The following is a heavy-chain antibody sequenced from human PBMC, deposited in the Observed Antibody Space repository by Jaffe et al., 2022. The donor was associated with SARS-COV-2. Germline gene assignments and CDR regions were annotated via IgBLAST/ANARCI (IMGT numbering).Heavy chain of an antibody. CDR2: ISSSSSYI. CDR3: ARDDNPTDSSGQWDYYGMDV. J-gene: IGHJ6*02. CDR1: GFTFSSYS. D-gene: IGHD3-22*01. V-gene: IGHV3-21*01. Sequence: EVQLVESGGGLVKPGGSLRLSCAASGFTFSSYSMNWVRQAPGKGLEWVSSISSSSSYIYYADSVKGRFTISRDNAKNSLYLQMNSLRAEDTAVYYCARDDNPTDSSGQWDYYGMDVWGQGTTVTVSS.